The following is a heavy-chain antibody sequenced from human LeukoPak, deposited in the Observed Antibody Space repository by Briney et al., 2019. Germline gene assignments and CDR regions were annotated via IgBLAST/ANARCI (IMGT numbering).Heavy chain of an antibody. CDR2: ISYDGNNK. J-gene: IGHJ4*02. Sequence: PGGSLRLSCAASGFAFSSYGMHWVRQAPGKGLEWVAVISYDGNNKTYADSVKGRFTISRDNSKNTLYLQMNSLRAEDTAVYYCAKDTIVVVTRLFDYWGQGTLVTVSS. V-gene: IGHV3-30*18. D-gene: IGHD3-22*01. CDR1: GFAFSSYG. CDR3: AKDTIVVVTRLFDY.